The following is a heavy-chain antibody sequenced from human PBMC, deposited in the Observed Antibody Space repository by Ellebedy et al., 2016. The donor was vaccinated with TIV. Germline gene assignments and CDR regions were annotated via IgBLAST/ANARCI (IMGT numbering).Heavy chain of an antibody. CDR2: ISYDGTNY. CDR1: GFTFNTYG. Sequence: GESLKISCAASGFTFNTYGLHWVRQAPGRGLEGVAIISYDGTNYYYADSVKGRFTISRDNSKNTLYLQMDSLRAEDTAVYYCARAAAIVVSASPNYFDYWGQGTLVTVSS. V-gene: IGHV3-30*03. D-gene: IGHD2-21*02. J-gene: IGHJ4*02. CDR3: ARAAAIVVSASPNYFDY.